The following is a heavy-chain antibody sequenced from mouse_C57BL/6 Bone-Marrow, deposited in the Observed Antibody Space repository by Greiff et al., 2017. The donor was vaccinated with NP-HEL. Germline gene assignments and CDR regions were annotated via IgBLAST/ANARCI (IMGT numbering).Heavy chain of an antibody. V-gene: IGHV1-20*01. J-gene: IGHJ4*01. CDR1: GYSFTGYS. CDR2: IYPYNGDT. Sequence: VPLQQSGPELVKPGASVKISCKASGYSFTGYSMHWVMQSHGKSLEWIGRIYPYNGDTFYKQKFKGKATLTVYKSSSTANMELRSLTSEDSAVYDGSRWGTAVVAYNYAMDYWGQGTSVTVSS. CDR3: SRWGTAVVAYNYAMDY. D-gene: IGHD1-1*01.